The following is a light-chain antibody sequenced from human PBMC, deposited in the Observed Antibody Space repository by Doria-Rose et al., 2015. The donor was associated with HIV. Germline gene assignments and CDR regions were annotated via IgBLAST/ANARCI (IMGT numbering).Light chain of an antibody. J-gene: IGKJ2*01. CDR1: QSVLYSSNNNYY. CDR2: WAS. V-gene: IGKV4-1*01. CDR3: QQYHSPPYT. Sequence: DIQLTQSPDSLAVSLGERATINCKSSQSVLYSSNNNYYLAWYQQKPGQPPKLLIYWASTRESGVPDRFSGGGSGTDFTLTISSLQAEDVAVYYCQQYHSPPYTFGQGTKLEIK.